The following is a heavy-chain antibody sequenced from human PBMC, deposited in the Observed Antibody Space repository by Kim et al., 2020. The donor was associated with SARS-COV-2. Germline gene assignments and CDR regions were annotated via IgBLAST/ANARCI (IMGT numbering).Heavy chain of an antibody. D-gene: IGHD6-13*01. V-gene: IGHV4-39*01. Sequence: PSLKSRVTISVDTSKNQFSLKLSSVTAADTAVYYCARLDSSSWYLGFDYWGQGTLVTVSS. CDR3: ARLDSSSWYLGFDY. J-gene: IGHJ4*02.